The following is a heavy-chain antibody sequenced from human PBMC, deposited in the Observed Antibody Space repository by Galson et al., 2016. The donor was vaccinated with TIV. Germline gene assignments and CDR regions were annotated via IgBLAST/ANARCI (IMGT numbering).Heavy chain of an antibody. Sequence: PALVKPTQTLTLTCTFSGFSLTTIGVGAAWLRQPPGKALECLAVVYWDDERYSPSLRSRLTVTKDTSKNQVVLTMTNMDPVDTATYYCAHRRTTGSGDTFDIWGQGTMVTVSS. CDR2: VYWDDE. J-gene: IGHJ3*02. V-gene: IGHV2-5*02. D-gene: IGHD1-1*01. CDR1: GFSLTTIGVG. CDR3: AHRRTTGSGDTFDI.